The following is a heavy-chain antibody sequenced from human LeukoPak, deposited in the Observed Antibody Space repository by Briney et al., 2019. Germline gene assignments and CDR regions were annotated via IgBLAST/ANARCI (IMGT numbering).Heavy chain of an antibody. CDR2: ISGRGGST. CDR3: AKDRPDYYGSGSYLGAFDI. Sequence: GGSLRLSCAASGFTFSSYAMSWPRQAPGKGLEGVSAISGRGGSTYYADYVKGRFTISRDNSKNTLYLQMNSLRAEDTAVYYCAKDRPDYYGSGSYLGAFDIWGQGTMVTVSS. D-gene: IGHD3-10*01. CDR1: GFTFSSYA. V-gene: IGHV3-23*01. J-gene: IGHJ3*02.